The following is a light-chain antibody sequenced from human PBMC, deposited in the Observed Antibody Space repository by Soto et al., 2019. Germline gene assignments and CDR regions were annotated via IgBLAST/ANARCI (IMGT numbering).Light chain of an antibody. Sequence: SYELTQPPSVSVAPGKTARITCGGNDIGTKSVHWYQQKPGQAPVVVIFYDSDRPSGIPERFSGTNSGNTATLTISRIEAGDEADYYCQVWDSSSDHHVVFGGGTKVTVL. CDR3: QVWDSSSDHHVV. CDR1: DIGTKS. CDR2: YDS. V-gene: IGLV3-21*04. J-gene: IGLJ2*01.